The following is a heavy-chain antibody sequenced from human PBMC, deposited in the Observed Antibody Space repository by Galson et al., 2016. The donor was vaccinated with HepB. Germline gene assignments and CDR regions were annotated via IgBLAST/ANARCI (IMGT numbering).Heavy chain of an antibody. D-gene: IGHD3-3*01. CDR1: GDSITPNW. CDR2: IHHSGTT. V-gene: IGHV4/OR15-8*02. CDR3: ARHVAVSGTRGVDS. J-gene: IGHJ5*01. Sequence: SETLSLTCVVSGDSITPNWWSWVRQPPGKGLDWIGEIHHSGTTYFNPSLNSRITISLDKSRNQLSLLLTSVTAADTAVYYCARHVAVSGTRGVDSWGQGILVTVSS.